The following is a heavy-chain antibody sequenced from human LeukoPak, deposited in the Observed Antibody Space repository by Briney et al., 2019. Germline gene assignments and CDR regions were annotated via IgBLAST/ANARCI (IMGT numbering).Heavy chain of an antibody. Sequence: SETLSLTRTVSGGSINYDYWSRIRQSPGKRLEWIGYIHYSGATNYSPSLNSRVTISVDTSKNQFSLKLSSVTAADTALYYCATLRGASTAVFDSWGQGTLVTVSS. V-gene: IGHV4-59*08. CDR3: ATLRGASTAVFDS. CDR1: GGSINYDY. D-gene: IGHD2-21*02. CDR2: IHYSGAT. J-gene: IGHJ4*02.